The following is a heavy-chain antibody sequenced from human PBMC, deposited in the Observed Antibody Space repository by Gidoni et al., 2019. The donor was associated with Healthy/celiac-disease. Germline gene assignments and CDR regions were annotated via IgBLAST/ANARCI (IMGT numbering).Heavy chain of an antibody. Sequence: EVQLAESGGGLVQPGGSRKLSCAASGFTFSGSAMHWVRQAYGKGLEWVGRIRSKANSYATAYAASVKGRFTISRDDSKNTAYLQMNSLKTEDTAVYYCTRPHSYGSEWNWFDPWGQGTLVTVSS. D-gene: IGHD5-18*01. CDR3: TRPHSYGSEWNWFDP. J-gene: IGHJ5*02. CDR2: IRSKANSYAT. V-gene: IGHV3-73*02. CDR1: GFTFSGSA.